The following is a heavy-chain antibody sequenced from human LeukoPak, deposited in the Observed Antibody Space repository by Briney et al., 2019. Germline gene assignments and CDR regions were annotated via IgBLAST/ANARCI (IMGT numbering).Heavy chain of an antibody. V-gene: IGHV4-59*01. Sequence: SETLSLTCTVSGVSISSYYWSWIRQPPGKGLEWIGYIYYSGSTNYNPSLKSRVTISVDTSKNQFSLKLSSVTAADTAVYYCASLRGGYNYVNYWGQGTLVTVSP. J-gene: IGHJ4*02. D-gene: IGHD5-24*01. CDR1: GVSISSYY. CDR2: IYYSGST. CDR3: ASLRGGYNYVNY.